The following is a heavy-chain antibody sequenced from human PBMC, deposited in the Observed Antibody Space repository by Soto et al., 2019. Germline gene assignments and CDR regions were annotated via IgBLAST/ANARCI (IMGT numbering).Heavy chain of an antibody. V-gene: IGHV3-30*03. CDR1: GLTFSSYA. Sequence: QVQLVESGGGVVQPGRSLRLSCAASGLTFSSYAMHWVRQAPGMGLEWVAVISYDGSKKYYVDSVKGRFTISRDNSKNTLSMQMNSLRAEDTAVYYCAQLIAVAGTDLGYWGQGTLVTVSS. D-gene: IGHD6-19*01. CDR3: AQLIAVAGTDLGY. CDR2: ISYDGSKK. J-gene: IGHJ4*02.